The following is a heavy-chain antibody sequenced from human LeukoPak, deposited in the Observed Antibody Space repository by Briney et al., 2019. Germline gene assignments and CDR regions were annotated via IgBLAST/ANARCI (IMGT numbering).Heavy chain of an antibody. CDR2: ISYDGSNK. D-gene: IGHD3-10*01. V-gene: IGHV3-30*18. J-gene: IGHJ4*02. CDR1: VFIFINYD. CDR3: AKDHYYGSGSPNY. Sequence: PGGSLRLSCAASVFIFINYDMHWVRQAPGKGLEWVAIISYDGSNKYYGDSVKGRFTISRDNSKNTLYLQMNSLRAEDTAVYYCAKDHYYGSGSPNYWGLGTLVTVSS.